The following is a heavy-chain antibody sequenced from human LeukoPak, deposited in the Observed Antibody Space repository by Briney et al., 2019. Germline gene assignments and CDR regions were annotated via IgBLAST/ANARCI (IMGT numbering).Heavy chain of an antibody. Sequence: SVKVSCKASGGTFSSYAISWVRQAPGQGLEWMGRIIPFLCITNYAQKFQGRVTITADKSTSTAYMELSSLRSEDTAVYYCARDLVSEGATDYWGQGTLVTVSS. V-gene: IGHV1-69*04. J-gene: IGHJ4*02. D-gene: IGHD5/OR15-5a*01. CDR1: GGTFSSYA. CDR3: ARDLVSEGATDY. CDR2: IIPFLCIT.